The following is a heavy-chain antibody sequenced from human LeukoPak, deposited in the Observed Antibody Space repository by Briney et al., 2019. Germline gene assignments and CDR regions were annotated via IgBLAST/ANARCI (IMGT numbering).Heavy chain of an antibody. CDR1: GFTFNFFG. Sequence: PGGSLRLSCTASGFTFNFFGMHWVRQAPGKGLEWVAVVWSDGSKQFYTDSVKGRFVISRDNSKNTVFLQMNSLRDEDTAIYFCAKSYRHSSGSYLYYLEYWGQGTPVSVSS. J-gene: IGHJ4*02. CDR3: AKSYRHSSGSYLYYLEY. D-gene: IGHD3-22*01. CDR2: VWSDGSKQ. V-gene: IGHV3-33*06.